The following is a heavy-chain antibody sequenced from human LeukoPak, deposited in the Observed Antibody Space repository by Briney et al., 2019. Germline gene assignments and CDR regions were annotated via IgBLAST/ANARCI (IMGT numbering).Heavy chain of an antibody. CDR3: ARDIYDSGDFRGDF. V-gene: IGHV3-43*01. J-gene: IGHJ4*02. Sequence: GGSLRLSCAVSGFDFGDYTTHWVRQPPGKGLEWVSLISWNSGSIKYTESVKGRFTISRDNSKNSLYLQMSSLRTEDTALYYCARDIYDSGDFRGDFWGQGTLVTVSS. CDR2: ISWNSGSI. CDR1: GFDFGDYT. D-gene: IGHD3-22*01.